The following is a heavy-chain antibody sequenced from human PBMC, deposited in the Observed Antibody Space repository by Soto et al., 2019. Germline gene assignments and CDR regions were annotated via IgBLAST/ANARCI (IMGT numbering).Heavy chain of an antibody. CDR1: GFRFNIYS. J-gene: IGHJ4*02. CDR3: ARSVEGHFDY. D-gene: IGHD6-19*01. V-gene: IGHV3-48*02. CDR2: ITSDTNTI. Sequence: EVQLVESGGGLVQPGGSLRLSCAASGFRFNIYSMNWIRQAPGKGLEWFAYITSDTNTIKYADSVRGRFTISRDNAKNSVDLKMNSLRDEDTAVYYCARSVEGHFDYWGQGTVVTVSS.